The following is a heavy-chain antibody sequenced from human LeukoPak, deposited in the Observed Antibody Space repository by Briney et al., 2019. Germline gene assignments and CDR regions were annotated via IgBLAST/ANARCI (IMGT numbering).Heavy chain of an antibody. Sequence: PGGSLRLSCAASGFTFSSYAMSWVRQAPGKGLEWVSVISGGGGSTYYADSVKGRFTISSDSSKNTLYLQMNSLRAGDTAVYYCAKSGSGNYYDRFDYWGQGTLITVSS. D-gene: IGHD3-10*01. V-gene: IGHV3-23*01. J-gene: IGHJ4*02. CDR3: AKSGSGNYYDRFDY. CDR1: GFTFSSYA. CDR2: ISGGGGST.